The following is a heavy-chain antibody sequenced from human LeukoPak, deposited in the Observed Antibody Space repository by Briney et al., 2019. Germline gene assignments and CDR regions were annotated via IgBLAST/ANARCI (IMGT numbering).Heavy chain of an antibody. CDR3: ARGKGSSLLYGMDV. CDR1: GGSISSYY. Sequence: PSETLSLTCTVSGGSISSYYWSWIRQPPGKGLEWIGYIYYSGSTNYNPSLKSRVTISVDTSKNQFSLKLSSVTAADTAVYYCARGKGSSLLYGMDVWGQGTTVTVSS. CDR2: IYYSGST. J-gene: IGHJ6*02. D-gene: IGHD1-26*01. V-gene: IGHV4-59*12.